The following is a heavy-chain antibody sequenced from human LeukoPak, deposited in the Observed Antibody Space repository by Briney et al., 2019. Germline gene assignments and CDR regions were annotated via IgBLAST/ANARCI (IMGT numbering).Heavy chain of an antibody. V-gene: IGHV3-23*01. CDR2: ISVSGGST. CDR1: GFTFSSYA. D-gene: IGHD1-1*01. Sequence: GGSLRLSCAASGFTFSSYAMSWVRQAPGKGLEWVSAISVSGGSTYYADSVKGRFTISRDNSKNTLYLQMNNLRAEDTAVYYCAKDVLRTTGTTPLLYFDYWGQGTLVTVSS. CDR3: AKDVLRTTGTTPLLYFDY. J-gene: IGHJ4*02.